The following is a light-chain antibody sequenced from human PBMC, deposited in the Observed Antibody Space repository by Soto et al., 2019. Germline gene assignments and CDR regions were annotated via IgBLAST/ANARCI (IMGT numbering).Light chain of an antibody. J-gene: IGKJ4*01. V-gene: IGKV3-11*01. CDR3: QQRYDWPPLT. Sequence: EIVLTQSPATLSLSPGERATLSCRASQSVSSSLAWYQQKPGQAPRLLIYDASNRATGIPARFSGSGSGTDFTLTISSLEPEDSAVYYCQQRYDWPPLTFGGGTKVEIK. CDR1: QSVSSS. CDR2: DAS.